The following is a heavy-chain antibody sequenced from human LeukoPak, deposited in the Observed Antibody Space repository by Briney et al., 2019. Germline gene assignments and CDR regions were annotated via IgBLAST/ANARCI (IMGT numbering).Heavy chain of an antibody. CDR3: ARDSAGGRRWYFDL. Sequence: SQTLSLTCTVSGGSISSGSYYWSWIRQPAGKGLEWIGRIYNSGNTNYNPSLKSRVTISVDTSKNQFSLKLSSVTAADTAVYYCARDSAGGRRWYFDLWGRGTLVTVSS. CDR2: IYNSGNT. CDR1: GGSISSGSYY. V-gene: IGHV4-61*02. D-gene: IGHD3-16*01. J-gene: IGHJ2*01.